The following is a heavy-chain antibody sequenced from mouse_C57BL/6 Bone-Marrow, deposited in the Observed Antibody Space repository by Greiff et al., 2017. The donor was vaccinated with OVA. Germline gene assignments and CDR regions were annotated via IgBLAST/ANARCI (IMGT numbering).Heavy chain of an antibody. Sequence: QVQLKESGAELAKPGASVKLSCKASGYTFTSYWMHWVKQRPGQGLEWIGYINPSSGYTKYNQKFKDKATLTADKSSSPAYMQLSSLTYADSAVYYCAAYYGRGNYFDYWGQGTTLTVSS. V-gene: IGHV1-7*01. CDR2: INPSSGYT. CDR1: GYTFTSYW. CDR3: AAYYGRGNYFDY. D-gene: IGHD1-1*01. J-gene: IGHJ2*01.